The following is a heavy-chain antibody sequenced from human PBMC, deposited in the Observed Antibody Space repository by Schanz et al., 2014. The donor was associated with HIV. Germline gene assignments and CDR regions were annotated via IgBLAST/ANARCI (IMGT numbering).Heavy chain of an antibody. CDR1: GFIIDNYW. D-gene: IGHD3-10*01. J-gene: IGHJ4*02. V-gene: IGHV3-7*01. CDR3: ARAMLISGTGYWTGENY. Sequence: DLEESGGGLVQPGGSLRLSCVGSGFIIDNYWMSWVRQAPGSGLEWVANIKPDGSETYYVGSVRGRFTISRDNAKNSLYLQMTGLKAEDTAVYYCARAMLISGTGYWTGENYWGQGTLVIVSS. CDR2: IKPDGSET.